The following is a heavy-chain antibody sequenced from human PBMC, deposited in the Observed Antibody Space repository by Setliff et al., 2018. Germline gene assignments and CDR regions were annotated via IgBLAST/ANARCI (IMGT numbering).Heavy chain of an antibody. Sequence: SLRLSCAASGFTFDDYAMYWVRQAPGKGLEWVSGITWNSGNIAYVDSVKGRFTISRDNAKNSLSLQMNSLRTEDTAVYYCVGAGTCSYWGQGTLVTVSS. J-gene: IGHJ4*02. D-gene: IGHD3-10*02. CDR1: GFTFDDYA. CDR3: VGAGTCSY. CDR2: ITWNSGNI. V-gene: IGHV3-9*01.